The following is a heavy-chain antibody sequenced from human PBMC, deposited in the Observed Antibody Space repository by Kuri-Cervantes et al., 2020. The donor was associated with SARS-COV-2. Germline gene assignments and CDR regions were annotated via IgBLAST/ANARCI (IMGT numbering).Heavy chain of an antibody. CDR3: ARGRIGYSSGWSYWYFDL. J-gene: IGHJ2*01. CDR1: GGSISSYY. V-gene: IGHV4-34*01. Sequence: ESLKISCTVSGGSISSYYWGWIRQPPGKGLEWIGEINHSGSTNYNPSLKSRVTISVDTSKNQFSLKLSSVTAADTAVYYCARGRIGYSSGWSYWYFDLWGRGTLVTVSS. D-gene: IGHD6-19*01. CDR2: INHSGST.